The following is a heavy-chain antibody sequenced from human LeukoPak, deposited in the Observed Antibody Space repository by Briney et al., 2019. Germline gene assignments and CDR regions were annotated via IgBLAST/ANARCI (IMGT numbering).Heavy chain of an antibody. Sequence: SETLSLTCTVSGGSISSSSYYWGWIRQPPGKGLEWIGSIYYSGSTYYNPSLKSRVTISVDTSKNQFSLKLSSVTAADTAVYYCARMYSSRVRQIDPWGQGTLVTVSS. CDR3: ARMYSSRVRQIDP. J-gene: IGHJ5*02. CDR2: IYYSGST. CDR1: GGSISSSSYY. V-gene: IGHV4-39*01. D-gene: IGHD6-13*01.